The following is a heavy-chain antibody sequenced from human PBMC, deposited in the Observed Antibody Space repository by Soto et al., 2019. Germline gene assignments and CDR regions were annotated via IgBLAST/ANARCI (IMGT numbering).Heavy chain of an antibody. J-gene: IGHJ6*02. V-gene: IGHV1-69*13. CDR2: IIPIFGTA. D-gene: IGHD2-2*01. Sequence: ASVKVSCKASGGTFSSYAISWVRQAPGQGLEWMGGIIPIFGTANYAQKFQGRVTITADESTSTAYMELSSLRSEDTAVYYCARGGVVVVPAAIPLYYYYGMDVWGQGTTVTVSS. CDR1: GGTFSSYA. CDR3: ARGGVVVVPAAIPLYYYYGMDV.